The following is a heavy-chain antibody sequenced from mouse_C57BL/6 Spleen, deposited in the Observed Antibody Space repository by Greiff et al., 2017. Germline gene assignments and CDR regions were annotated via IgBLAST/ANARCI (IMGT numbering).Heavy chain of an antibody. D-gene: IGHD1-1*01. CDR1: GYTFTSYW. J-gene: IGHJ3*01. V-gene: IGHV1-52*01. CDR2: IDPSDSET. Sequence: QVQLQQSGAELVRPGSSVKLSCKASGYTFTSYWMHWVKQRPIQGLEWIGNIDPSDSETHYNQKFKDKATLTVDKSSSTAYMQLSSLTSEDSAVYYCARSYYYGSSWFAYWGQGTLVTVSA. CDR3: ARSYYYGSSWFAY.